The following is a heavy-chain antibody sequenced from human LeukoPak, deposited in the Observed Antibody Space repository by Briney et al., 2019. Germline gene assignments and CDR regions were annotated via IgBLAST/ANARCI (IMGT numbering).Heavy chain of an antibody. Sequence: GGSLRLSCAASGFISSTYSMNWVRQAPGKGLEWVSQISGNSVTRYYADSVKGRFTISRDNVKNSLYLQMNSLRDEDTAVYYCAGASDYYGSGSYDNYWGQGTLVTVSS. CDR2: ISGNSVTR. D-gene: IGHD3-10*01. V-gene: IGHV3-48*02. CDR1: GFISSTYS. J-gene: IGHJ4*02. CDR3: AGASDYYGSGSYDNY.